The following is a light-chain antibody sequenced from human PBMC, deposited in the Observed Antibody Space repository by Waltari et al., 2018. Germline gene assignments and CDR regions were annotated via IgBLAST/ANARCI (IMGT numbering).Light chain of an antibody. CDR2: EVS. CDR3: SSSIGSNTYV. V-gene: IGLV2-14*01. Sequence: QSALTQPASVSGSPGQPITISCTGTSSDVAGHNYVSWSQPYPGKAPKRMIFEVSNRPSGFSNRFSGSKSGNTASLTISGLQTEDEADYYCSSSIGSNTYVFGTGTKV. J-gene: IGLJ1*01. CDR1: SSDVAGHNY.